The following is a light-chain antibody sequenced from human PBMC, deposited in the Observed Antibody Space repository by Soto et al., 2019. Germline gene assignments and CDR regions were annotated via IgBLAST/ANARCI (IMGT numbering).Light chain of an antibody. CDR3: QQHNDWPT. Sequence: EVVFAHSPVTLSLSPGEIATLSCRASQSFRGLLAWYQQKPGQAPRLLIYGASSRATGIPDRFSGSGSGTDFSLTIRRLEPEDFAIYYRQQHNDWPTFGQGTRLEIK. CDR1: QSFRGL. V-gene: IGKV3-11*01. CDR2: GAS. J-gene: IGKJ5*01.